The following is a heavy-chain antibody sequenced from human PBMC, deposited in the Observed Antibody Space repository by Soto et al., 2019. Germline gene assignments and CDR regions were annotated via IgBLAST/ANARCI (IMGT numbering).Heavy chain of an antibody. V-gene: IGHV4-59*01. Sequence: QVQLQESGPGLVKPSETLSLTCTVSGGSISSYYWSWIRQPPGKGLEWIGYIYYSGSTNYNPSLKSRVTISVDTSKNQFSLKLSSVTAADTAVYYCARDRITGTADAFDIWGQGTMVTVSS. J-gene: IGHJ3*02. CDR3: ARDRITGTADAFDI. CDR2: IYYSGST. CDR1: GGSISSYY. D-gene: IGHD1-20*01.